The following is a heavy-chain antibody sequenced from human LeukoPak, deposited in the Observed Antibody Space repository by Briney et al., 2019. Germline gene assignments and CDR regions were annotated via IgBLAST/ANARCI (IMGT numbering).Heavy chain of an antibody. Sequence: GGSLRLSCAASGFTVSSNYMSWVRQAPGKGLEWVSVIYSGGSTYYADSVKGRFTISRDNSKNTLYLQMNSLRAEDTAVYYCARDNIAVASFDYWGQGTLVTVSS. V-gene: IGHV3-66*01. CDR2: IYSGGST. D-gene: IGHD6-19*01. CDR1: GFTVSSNY. J-gene: IGHJ4*02. CDR3: ARDNIAVASFDY.